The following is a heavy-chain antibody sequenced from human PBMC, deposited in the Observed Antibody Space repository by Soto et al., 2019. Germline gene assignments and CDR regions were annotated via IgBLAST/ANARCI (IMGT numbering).Heavy chain of an antibody. J-gene: IGHJ4*02. Sequence: EVQLLESGGGLVQSGGSLRLSCAASGFTFSSYAMSWVRQAPGKGLEWVSAISGSGISTYYADSVKGRFTISRDNSENTLYLQMNSLRAEDTAVYYCAKEYEYSSGWERIDYWGQGTLVTVSS. CDR3: AKEYEYSSGWERIDY. V-gene: IGHV3-23*01. CDR2: ISGSGIST. D-gene: IGHD6-19*01. CDR1: GFTFSSYA.